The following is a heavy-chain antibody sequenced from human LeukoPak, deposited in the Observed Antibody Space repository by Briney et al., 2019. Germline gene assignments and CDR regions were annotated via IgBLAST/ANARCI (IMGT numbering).Heavy chain of an antibody. V-gene: IGHV4-30-4*08. CDR1: GGSISSVDYY. CDR2: IYYSGCT. J-gene: IGHJ6*03. CDR3: ARGDDYHYYMDV. Sequence: KPSETLSLTCTVSGGSISSVDYYWSWIRQPPGKGLEWIGYIYYSGCTYYNPSLKSRVTISVATSKNQFSLKLSSVTAADTAVYYCARGDDYHYYMDVWGKGTTVTVSS.